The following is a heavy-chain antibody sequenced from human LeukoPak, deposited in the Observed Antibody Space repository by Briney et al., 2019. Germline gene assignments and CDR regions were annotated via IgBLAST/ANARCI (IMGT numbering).Heavy chain of an antibody. CDR2: IYHSGST. D-gene: IGHD1-26*01. V-gene: IGHV4-38-2*02. Sequence: SETLSLTCTVSGYSISSGYYWGWIRQPPGKGLEWIGSIYHSGSTYYNPSLKSRVTIPVDTSKNQFSLKLSSVTAADAAVYYCARGGGSYPIGAFDIWGQGTMVTVSS. CDR1: GYSISSGYY. CDR3: ARGGGSYPIGAFDI. J-gene: IGHJ3*02.